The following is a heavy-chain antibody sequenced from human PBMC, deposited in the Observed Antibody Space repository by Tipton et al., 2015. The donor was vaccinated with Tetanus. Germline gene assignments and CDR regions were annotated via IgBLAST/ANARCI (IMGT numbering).Heavy chain of an antibody. CDR3: ARDQGGGRVVRLNWFDP. V-gene: IGHV4-31*03. D-gene: IGHD6-6*01. CDR1: GGSISSSPYF. Sequence: LRLSCTVSGGSISSSPYFWNWIRQQPGKGPEWIGYIYYSGGTFYNPSLSGRVTISVDTSKNQFSLKMNSVTAADTAVYYCARDQGGGRVVRLNWFDPWGPGTRVTVSS. CDR2: IYYSGGT. J-gene: IGHJ5*02.